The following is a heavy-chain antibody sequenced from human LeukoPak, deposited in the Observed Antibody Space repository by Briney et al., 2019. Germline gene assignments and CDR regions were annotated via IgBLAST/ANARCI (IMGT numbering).Heavy chain of an antibody. V-gene: IGHV3-15*01. Sequence: GGSLRLSCAASGFTFSNAWMSWVRQAPGKGLEWVGRIKSKTDGETTDYAAPVKGRFTISRDDSKNTLYLQMNSLKTEDTAVYYCTTDPAPYYDSSGYYLDYWGQGTLVTVSS. D-gene: IGHD3-22*01. CDR3: TTDPAPYYDSSGYYLDY. CDR2: IKSKTDGETT. J-gene: IGHJ4*02. CDR1: GFTFSNAW.